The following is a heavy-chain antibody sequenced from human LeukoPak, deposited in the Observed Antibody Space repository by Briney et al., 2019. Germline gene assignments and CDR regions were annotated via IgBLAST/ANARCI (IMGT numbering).Heavy chain of an antibody. CDR1: GFTLSSYW. J-gene: IGHJ3*01. D-gene: IGHD2-8*01. Sequence: GGSLRLSCAASGFTLSSYWIHCVRQAPGKGLVWVSYINPDGSSTIYADSVKGRFTVPRDNAENTLYLQMNSLRVEDTAVYYCASGCIYGVCYGGMWGQGSMVTVSS. CDR2: INPDGSST. V-gene: IGHV3-74*01. CDR3: ASGCIYGVCYGGM.